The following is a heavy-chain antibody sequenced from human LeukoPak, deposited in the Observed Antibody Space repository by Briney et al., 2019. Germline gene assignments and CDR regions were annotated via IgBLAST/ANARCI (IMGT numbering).Heavy chain of an antibody. V-gene: IGHV5-51*01. CDR1: GYTFTTYW. D-gene: IGHD3-10*01. CDR3: ARSSGHDAFDI. CDR2: IYPGDSDT. Sequence: GASVKVSCKASGYTFTTYWIGWVRQMPGKGLEWMGIIYPGDSDTRYSPSFQGQVTISADKSISTAYLQWSSLKASDTAMYYCARSSGHDAFDIWGQGTMVTVSS. J-gene: IGHJ3*02.